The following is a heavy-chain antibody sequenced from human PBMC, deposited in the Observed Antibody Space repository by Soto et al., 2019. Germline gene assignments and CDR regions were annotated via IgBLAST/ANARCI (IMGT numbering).Heavy chain of an antibody. CDR1: GFTFNRHA. V-gene: IGHV3-23*01. J-gene: IGHJ4*02. CDR2: LSDSGGSI. Sequence: VGSLRLSCTASGFTFNRHAMTWVRQAPGKGLEWVSGLSDSGGSIYYADSVKGRFTISRDNSMNTLYLQMNTLRAEDTAVYYCAKVSSAWYAGFFDLWGQGT. D-gene: IGHD2-8*01. CDR3: AKVSSAWYAGFFDL.